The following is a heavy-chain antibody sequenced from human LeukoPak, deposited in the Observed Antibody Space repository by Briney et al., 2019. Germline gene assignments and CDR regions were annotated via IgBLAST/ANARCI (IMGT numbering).Heavy chain of an antibody. J-gene: IGHJ4*02. Sequence: GGSLRLSCAASGFTVSSNYMSWVRQAPGKGLEWVSVIYSGGSTYYADSVKGRFTISRHNSKNTLYLQMNSLRAEDTAVYYCAKLGGYSSGWAIDYWGQGTLVTVSS. CDR1: GFTVSSNY. D-gene: IGHD6-19*01. CDR3: AKLGGYSSGWAIDY. V-gene: IGHV3-53*04. CDR2: IYSGGST.